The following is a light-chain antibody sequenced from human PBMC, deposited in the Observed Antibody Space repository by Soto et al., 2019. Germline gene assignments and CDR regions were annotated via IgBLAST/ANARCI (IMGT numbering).Light chain of an antibody. J-gene: IGLJ1*01. CDR3: AAWDDSLNGSYV. CDR1: SSNIGSNT. Sequence: QSVLTQPPPASGTPGQRVTISFSGNSSNIGSNTVNWYQQLPGTAPKLLIYNNNQRPSGVPDRFSGSKSGTSASLAISGLQSEDEADYYCAAWDDSLNGSYVFGTGTKVTVL. CDR2: NNN. V-gene: IGLV1-44*01.